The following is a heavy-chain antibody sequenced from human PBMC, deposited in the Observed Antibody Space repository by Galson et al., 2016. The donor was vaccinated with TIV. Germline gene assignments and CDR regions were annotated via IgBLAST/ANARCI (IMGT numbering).Heavy chain of an antibody. J-gene: IGHJ4*02. CDR1: GFAVSNFA. Sequence: SLRLSCAASGFAVSNFAMSWVRQAPGKGLEWVSTISGTGISTYYADSVKGRFTISRDNSKNKMFLQMNSLRAEDTARYYCANDLFIAVPNTGAFYCWGQGTRVTVSS. D-gene: IGHD6-19*01. CDR3: ANDLFIAVPNTGAFYC. V-gene: IGHV3-23*01. CDR2: ISGTGIST.